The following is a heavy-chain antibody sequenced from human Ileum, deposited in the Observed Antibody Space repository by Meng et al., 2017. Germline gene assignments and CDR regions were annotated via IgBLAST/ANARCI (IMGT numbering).Heavy chain of an antibody. D-gene: IGHD1-26*01. V-gene: IGHV3-74*01. J-gene: IGHJ4*02. CDR1: GFTFSNYW. CDR2: INRDGTST. CDR3: SRDLSSEWELVG. Sequence: EVQLVESGGGLVQPGGSLRLSCAASGFTFSNYWMNWVRQVPGKGLVWVSRINRDGTSTSYADSLEGRFSISRDNAKNTLYLQMNNLRPEDTAVYYCSRDLSSEWELVGWGQGTLVTVSS.